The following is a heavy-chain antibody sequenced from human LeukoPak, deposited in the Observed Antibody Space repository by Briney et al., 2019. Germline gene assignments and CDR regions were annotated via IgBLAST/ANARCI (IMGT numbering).Heavy chain of an antibody. Sequence: SETLSLTCTVSGGSISSYYWSWIRQPPGKGLEWIGYIYYSGSTNYNPSLKSRVTISVDTSKNQFSLKLSSVTAADTAVYYCARLRYCSSTSCYTPFDYWGQGTLVTVSS. V-gene: IGHV4-59*01. CDR1: GGSISSYY. CDR2: IYYSGST. CDR3: ARLRYCSSTSCYTPFDY. J-gene: IGHJ4*02. D-gene: IGHD2-2*02.